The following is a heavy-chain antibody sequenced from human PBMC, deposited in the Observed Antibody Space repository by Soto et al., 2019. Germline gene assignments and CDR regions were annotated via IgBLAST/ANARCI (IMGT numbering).Heavy chain of an antibody. Sequence: KSSETLSLTCAVYGGSFSGYYWSWIRQPPGKGLEWIGEINHSGSTNYNPSLKSRVTISVDTSKNQFSLKLSSVTAADTAVYYCARGQWLVHYFDYWGQGTLVTVSS. V-gene: IGHV4-34*01. CDR2: INHSGST. CDR1: GGSFSGYY. CDR3: ARGQWLVHYFDY. J-gene: IGHJ4*02. D-gene: IGHD6-19*01.